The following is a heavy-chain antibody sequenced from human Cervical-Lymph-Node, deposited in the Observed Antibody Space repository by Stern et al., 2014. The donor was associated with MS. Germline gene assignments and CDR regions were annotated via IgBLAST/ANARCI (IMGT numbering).Heavy chain of an antibody. J-gene: IGHJ6*02. CDR2: IYPDDSDI. V-gene: IGHV5-51*04. CDR1: GYTFTNNW. D-gene: IGHD1-1*01. Sequence: VQLVQSGAEVKKPGESLKISCKGSGYTFTNNWIAWVRQMPGKGLEWMGIIYPDDSDIRYSPSLQGQVTISADKPTSPPSLQWSSLKAGDSAVYYGANPPPRRKWDDPNYGMDVWGQGTTVTVSS. CDR3: ANPPPRRKWDDPNYGMDV.